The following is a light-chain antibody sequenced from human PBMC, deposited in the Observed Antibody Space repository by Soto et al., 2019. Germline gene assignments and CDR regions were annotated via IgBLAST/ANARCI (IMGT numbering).Light chain of an antibody. CDR1: QSISNW. CDR2: KTS. J-gene: IGKJ1*01. V-gene: IGKV1-5*03. CDR3: QQYHTDWT. Sequence: DIQMTQSPSTLSASVGDRVSITCRASQSISNWLAWYQQKPGKAPKLLIYKTSSLESGVPSRFSGSGSGTEFTLTISILQPDDFASYYCQQYHTDWTFGQGTKVDVK.